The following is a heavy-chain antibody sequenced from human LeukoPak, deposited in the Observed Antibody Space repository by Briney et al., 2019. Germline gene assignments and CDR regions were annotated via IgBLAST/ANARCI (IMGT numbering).Heavy chain of an antibody. CDR2: IYYSGST. V-gene: IGHV4-59*08. CDR3: ARHGSGWYWFDP. J-gene: IGHJ5*02. D-gene: IGHD6-19*01. CDR1: GGSISSYY. Sequence: PSETLSLTCTVSGGSISSYYWSWIRQPPGKGLEWIGYIYYSGSTNYNPSLKSRVTISVDTSKNQFSLKLSSVTAADTAVYYCARHGSGWYWFDPWGQGTLVTVSS.